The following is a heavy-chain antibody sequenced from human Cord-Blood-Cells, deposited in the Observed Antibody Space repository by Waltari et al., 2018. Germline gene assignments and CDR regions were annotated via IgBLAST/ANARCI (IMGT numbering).Heavy chain of an antibody. J-gene: IGHJ4*02. D-gene: IGHD2-15*01. Sequence: QVQLVQSGAAVTKPGPSVKVSCKASGYTFTGYYMHWVRQAPGQGLEWMGWINPNSGGTNYAQKFQGRVTMTRDTSISTAYMELSRLRSDDTAVYYCARDCSGGSCYFDYWGQGTLVTVSS. CDR1: GYTFTGYY. CDR3: ARDCSGGSCYFDY. V-gene: IGHV1-2*02. CDR2: INPNSGGT.